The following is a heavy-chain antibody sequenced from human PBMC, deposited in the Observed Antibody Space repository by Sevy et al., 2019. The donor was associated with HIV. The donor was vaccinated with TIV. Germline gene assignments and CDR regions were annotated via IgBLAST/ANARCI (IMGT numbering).Heavy chain of an antibody. J-gene: IGHJ5*02. Sequence: SETLSLTCTVSGGSISSYYWSWIRQPAGKGLEWIGRFYTSGSTNYNPSLKSRVTMSVDTSKNQLSLKLSSVTAADTAVYYCARSIAAAGGRDPNWFDPWGQGTLVTVSS. D-gene: IGHD6-13*01. CDR1: GGSISSYY. CDR2: FYTSGST. V-gene: IGHV4-4*07. CDR3: ARSIAAAGGRDPNWFDP.